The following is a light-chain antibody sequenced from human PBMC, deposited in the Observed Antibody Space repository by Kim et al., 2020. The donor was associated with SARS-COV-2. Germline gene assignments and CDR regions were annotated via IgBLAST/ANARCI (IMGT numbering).Light chain of an antibody. V-gene: IGLV1-47*01. CDR1: SSNIGSNY. CDR2: RNN. J-gene: IGLJ3*02. CDR3: AAWEDSLSGPWV. Sequence: QSVLTQPPSVSGTPGQRVTISCSGSSSNIGSNYVYWYQQLPGTAPKLLIYRNNQRPSGVPDRFSGSKSGTSASLAISGLRSEDEADYYCAAWEDSLSGPWVFGGGTQLTVL.